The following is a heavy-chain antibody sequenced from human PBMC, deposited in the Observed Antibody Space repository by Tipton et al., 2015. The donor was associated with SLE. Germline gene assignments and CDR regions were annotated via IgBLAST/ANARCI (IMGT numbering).Heavy chain of an antibody. D-gene: IGHD2-8*01. CDR1: GGSISSGVYY. J-gene: IGHJ6*02. V-gene: IGHV4-30-4*08. Sequence: TLSLTCTVSGGSISSGVYYWSWIRQHPGKGLEWIGYIYHSGNTYYNPSLKSRVTMSVDTAKKQFSLKLTSVTAADTAVYYCARGMLTWRGAIVGVDVWGQGTRVNVSS. CDR2: IYHSGNT. CDR3: ARGMLTWRGAIVGVDV.